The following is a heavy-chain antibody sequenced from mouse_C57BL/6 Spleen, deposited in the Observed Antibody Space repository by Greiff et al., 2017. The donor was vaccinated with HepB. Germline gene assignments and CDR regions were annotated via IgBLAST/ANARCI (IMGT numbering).Heavy chain of an antibody. D-gene: IGHD2-3*01. CDR1: GYTFTSYD. Sequence: QVQLQQSGPELVKPGASVKLSCKASGYTFTSYDINWVQQRPGPGLEWIGWIYPRDGSTKYNEKFKVKATLTVDTSSSTAYMELHSLTSEDSAVYFCARSKDGDYWGQGTSVTVSS. CDR2: IYPRDGST. V-gene: IGHV1-85*01. CDR3: ARSKDGDY. J-gene: IGHJ4*01.